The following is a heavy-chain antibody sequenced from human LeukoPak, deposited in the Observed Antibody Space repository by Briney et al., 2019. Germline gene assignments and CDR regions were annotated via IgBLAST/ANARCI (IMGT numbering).Heavy chain of an antibody. D-gene: IGHD3-22*01. CDR2: MKHDGSEK. CDR3: AKDSGDTMIVVENYFDY. J-gene: IGHJ4*02. CDR1: GFTFSSYW. Sequence: GGSLRLSCGASGFTFSSYWMSWVRQAPGKGLEWVANMKHDGSEKYYVDSVKGRFTISRDNSKNTLYLQMNSLRAEDTAVYYCAKDSGDTMIVVENYFDYWGQGTLVTVSS. V-gene: IGHV3-7*03.